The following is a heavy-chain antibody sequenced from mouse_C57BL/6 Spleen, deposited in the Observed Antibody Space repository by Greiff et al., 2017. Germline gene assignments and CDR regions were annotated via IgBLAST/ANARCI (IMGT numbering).Heavy chain of an antibody. CDR1: GFTFSSYA. CDR2: ISDGGSYT. CDR3: ARDPYYGSSLDWFAY. Sequence: EVMLVESGGGLVKPGGSLKLSCAASGFTFSSYAMSWVRQTPEQRLEWVATISDGGSYTYYPDNVKGRFTISRDNAKNNLYLQMSHLKSEDTAMYYCARDPYYGSSLDWFAYWGQGTLVTVSA. D-gene: IGHD1-1*01. J-gene: IGHJ3*01. V-gene: IGHV5-4*01.